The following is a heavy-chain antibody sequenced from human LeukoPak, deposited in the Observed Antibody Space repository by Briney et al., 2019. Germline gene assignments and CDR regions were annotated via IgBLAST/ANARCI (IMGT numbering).Heavy chain of an antibody. V-gene: IGHV3-30*02. Sequence: GGSLRLSCAASGFTFGSYGMHWVRQAPGKGLEWVAFIRFDGSNKYYADSVKGRFTISRDNSKNTLYLQMKSLRAEDTAVYYCTTHSGGNWGQGTLVTVST. CDR1: GFTFGSYG. J-gene: IGHJ4*02. CDR3: TTHSGGN. CDR2: IRFDGSNK. D-gene: IGHD1-26*01.